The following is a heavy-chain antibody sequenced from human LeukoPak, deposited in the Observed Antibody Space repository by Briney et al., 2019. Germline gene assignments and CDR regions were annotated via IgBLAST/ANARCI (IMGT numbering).Heavy chain of an antibody. CDR3: ATHTAMGRAFDY. Sequence: GGSLRLSCAASGFTFSSYAMHWVRQAPGKGLEWVAVISNDGSNKYYADSVKGRFTISRDNSKNTLYLQMNSLRAEDTAVYYCATHTAMGRAFDYWGQGTLVTVSS. CDR2: ISNDGSNK. CDR1: GFTFSSYA. J-gene: IGHJ4*02. D-gene: IGHD5-18*01. V-gene: IGHV3-30-3*01.